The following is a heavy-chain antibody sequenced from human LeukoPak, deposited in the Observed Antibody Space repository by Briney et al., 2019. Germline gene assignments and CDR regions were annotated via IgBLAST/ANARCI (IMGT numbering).Heavy chain of an antibody. V-gene: IGHV4-4*07. J-gene: IGHJ1*01. Sequence: SETLSLTCTVSGGSISGYYWNWIRQSAGRGLEWIGRIYANGGTNYNPSLRSRVSMSVDTSKNQFSLKLTSVTAADTAIYYCARDFTRNSYAVAEFFHPWGQGTLVSVSS. CDR3: ARDFTRNSYAVAEFFHP. D-gene: IGHD5-18*01. CDR1: GGSISGYY. CDR2: IYANGGT.